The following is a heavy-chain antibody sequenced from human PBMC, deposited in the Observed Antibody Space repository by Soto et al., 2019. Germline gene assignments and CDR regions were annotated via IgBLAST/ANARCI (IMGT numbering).Heavy chain of an antibody. Sequence: QVQLVQSGAEVKKPGASVKVSCKVSGYTLTELSMHWVRQAPGKGLEWMGGFDPEDGETIYAQKFQGRVTMTEDTSTDTAYMELSSLRSEDTAVYYCATDSSPTIVATTTFGGMDVWGQGTTVTVSS. CDR1: GYTLTELS. CDR3: ATDSSPTIVATTTFGGMDV. CDR2: FDPEDGET. J-gene: IGHJ6*02. V-gene: IGHV1-24*01. D-gene: IGHD5-12*01.